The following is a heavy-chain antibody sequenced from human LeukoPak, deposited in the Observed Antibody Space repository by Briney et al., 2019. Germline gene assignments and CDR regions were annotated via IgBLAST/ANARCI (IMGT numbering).Heavy chain of an antibody. CDR3: ARDGDIVVVPATSWAFDI. D-gene: IGHD2-2*01. Sequence: GGSLRLSCAASGFTFSSYSMNWVRQAPGKGLEWVSSISSSSSYIYYADSVKGRFTISRDNAKNSLYLQMSSLRAEDTAVYYCARDGDIVVVPATSWAFDIWGQGTMVTVSS. V-gene: IGHV3-21*01. J-gene: IGHJ3*02. CDR1: GFTFSSYS. CDR2: ISSSSSYI.